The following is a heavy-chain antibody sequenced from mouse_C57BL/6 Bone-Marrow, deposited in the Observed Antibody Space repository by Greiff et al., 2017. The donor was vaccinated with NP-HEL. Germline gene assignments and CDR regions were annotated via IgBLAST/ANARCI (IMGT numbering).Heavy chain of an antibody. CDR2: IDPENGDT. CDR3: TTGELRYYFDY. J-gene: IGHJ2*01. Sequence: VQLQQSGAELVRPGASVKLSCTASGFNIKDDYMHWVKQRPEQGLEWIGWIDPENGDTEYASKFQGKATITADTSSNTAYLQLSSLTSEDTAVYYCTTGELRYYFDYWGQGTTLTVSS. V-gene: IGHV14-4*01. CDR1: GFNIKDDY. D-gene: IGHD4-1*01.